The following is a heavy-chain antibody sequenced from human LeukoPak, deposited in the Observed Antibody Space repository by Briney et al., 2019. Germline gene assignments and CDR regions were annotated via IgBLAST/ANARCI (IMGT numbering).Heavy chain of an antibody. CDR3: ATITVTTFFLDY. J-gene: IGHJ4*02. Sequence: ASVKVSCKASGYTFTSYGISWVRQAPGQGLEWMGWISAYNGNTNYAQKLQGRVTMTTDTSTSTAYMELRSLRSDDTAVYYCATITVTTFFLDYWGQGTLATVSS. CDR2: ISAYNGNT. V-gene: IGHV1-18*01. D-gene: IGHD4-17*01. CDR1: GYTFTSYG.